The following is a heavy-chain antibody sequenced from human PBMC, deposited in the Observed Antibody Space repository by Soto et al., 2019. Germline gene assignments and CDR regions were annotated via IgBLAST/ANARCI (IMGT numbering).Heavy chain of an antibody. Sequence: QVQLQESGPGLVKPSQTLSLTCTVSGGSISSGGYYWSWIRQHPGKGLEWIGYIYYSGSTYYNPSLKRRVTIPVDTSKNQFSLKLSSVTAADTAVYYCATNNLAYCGGDCYSPLPYYYYYGMDVWGQGTTVTVSS. CDR3: ATNNLAYCGGDCYSPLPYYYYYGMDV. CDR1: GGSISSGGYY. J-gene: IGHJ6*02. D-gene: IGHD2-21*02. V-gene: IGHV4-31*03. CDR2: IYYSGST.